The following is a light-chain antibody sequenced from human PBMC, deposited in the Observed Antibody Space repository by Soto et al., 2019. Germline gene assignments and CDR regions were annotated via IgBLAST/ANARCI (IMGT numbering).Light chain of an antibody. CDR1: QSISSSY. J-gene: IGKJ1*01. CDR2: GAS. V-gene: IGKV3-20*01. CDR3: QQYGSSPTWT. Sequence: EIVLPQSPGPLSLSPGKRATLSCMASQSISSSYLAWYQQKPGQAPRLLIYGASTRATGIPDRFSGSGSGTDFTLTISRLEPEDSAVYYCQQYGSSPTWTFGRGTKVDI.